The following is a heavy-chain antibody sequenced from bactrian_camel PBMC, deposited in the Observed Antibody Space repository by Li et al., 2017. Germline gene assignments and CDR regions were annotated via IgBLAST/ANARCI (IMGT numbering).Heavy chain of an antibody. D-gene: IGHD3*01. V-gene: IGHV3S1*01. CDR3: AAGWSFGVGTLLRRHYNY. Sequence: HVQLVESGGGSVQAGGSLRLSCVVSGYTYSSYCMAWFRQAPGKEREGVARIATGSGNTYYADSVKGRFTISQDNAKNMVYLQVNSLKAEDTAMYYCAAGWSFGVGTLLRRHYNYWGQGTQVTVS. CDR2: IATGSGNT. CDR1: GYTYSSYC. J-gene: IGHJ4*01.